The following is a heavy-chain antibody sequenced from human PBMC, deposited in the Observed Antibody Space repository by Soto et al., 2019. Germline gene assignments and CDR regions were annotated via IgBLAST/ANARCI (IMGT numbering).Heavy chain of an antibody. D-gene: IGHD3-3*01. Sequence: EVQLVESGGGLVQPGGSLRLSCAASGFTFSSYWMSWVRQAPGKGLEWVANIKQDGSEKYYVDSVKGRFTISRDNAKNSLYLQMHSLRAEDTAAYYCARVGDYDFWSGYYPTVGYYFDYWGQGTLVTVSS. J-gene: IGHJ4*02. V-gene: IGHV3-7*01. CDR2: IKQDGSEK. CDR3: ARVGDYDFWSGYYPTVGYYFDY. CDR1: GFTFSSYW.